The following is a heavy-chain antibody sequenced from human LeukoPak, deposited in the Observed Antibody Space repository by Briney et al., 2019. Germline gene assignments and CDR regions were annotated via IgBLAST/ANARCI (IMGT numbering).Heavy chain of an antibody. CDR1: GGSIRNSSFY. V-gene: IGHV4-39*07. CDR2: IYNSGTT. CDR3: ARGERGTYGPSFDY. D-gene: IGHD3-10*01. Sequence: SETLSLTCAVSGGSIRNSSFYWGWIRQPPGKGLEWIASIYNSGTTYYNPSLKSRVTISVDKSKNQFSLKLSSVTAADTAVYYCARGERGTYGPSFDYWGQGTLVTVSS. J-gene: IGHJ4*02.